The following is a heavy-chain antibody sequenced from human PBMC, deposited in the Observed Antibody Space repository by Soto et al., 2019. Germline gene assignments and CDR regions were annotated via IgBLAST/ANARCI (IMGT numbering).Heavy chain of an antibody. Sequence: QVQLVESGGGVDQPGRSLRLSCAVSGFTFSNYGMHWVRQAPGKGLEWVAVIPDDGSYQYYADSVKGRFTISRDNSKNTLYLQMNSLRAEDTAVYYCVRDDDNDDNGIDYWGQGTLVTVSS. CDR3: VRDDDNDDNGIDY. D-gene: IGHD1-1*01. CDR2: IPDDGSYQ. CDR1: GFTFSNYG. J-gene: IGHJ4*02. V-gene: IGHV3-33*01.